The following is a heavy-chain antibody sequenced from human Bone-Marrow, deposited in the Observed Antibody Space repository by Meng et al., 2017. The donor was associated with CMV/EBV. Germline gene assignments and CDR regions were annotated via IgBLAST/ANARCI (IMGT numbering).Heavy chain of an antibody. CDR2: IIPILGIA. Sequence: GTFISYTISWVRQAPGQGLEWMGRIIPILGIANYAQKFQGRVTITADKSTSTAYMELSSLRSEDTAVYYCASNDVDTAMVSTGWFDPWGQGTLVTVSS. CDR1: GTFISYT. J-gene: IGHJ5*02. CDR3: ASNDVDTAMVSTGWFDP. V-gene: IGHV1-69*02. D-gene: IGHD5-18*01.